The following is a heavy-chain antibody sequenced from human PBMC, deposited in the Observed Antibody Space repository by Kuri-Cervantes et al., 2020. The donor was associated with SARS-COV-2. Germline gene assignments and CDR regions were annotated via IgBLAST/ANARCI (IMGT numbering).Heavy chain of an antibody. Sequence: GESLKISCAASGFTFSTYAMHWVRQAPGKGLEWDGRIKSKTDGGTTGYAAPVKGRFTISRDDSKNTLYLQMNSLKTEDTAVYYCTTTGPWGQGTLVTVSS. CDR1: GFTFSTYA. CDR3: TTTGP. CDR2: IKSKTDGGTT. V-gene: IGHV3-15*01. J-gene: IGHJ5*02.